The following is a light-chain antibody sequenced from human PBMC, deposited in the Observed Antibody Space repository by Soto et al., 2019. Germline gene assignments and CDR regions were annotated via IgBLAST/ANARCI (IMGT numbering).Light chain of an antibody. CDR2: AAS. CDR3: QQTYITTYT. V-gene: IGKV1-39*01. J-gene: IGKJ2*01. Sequence: DIQMTQSPSTLSASVGDRVTITCRASQRISNYLNWYQQKPGKAPNLLIYAASSLRSGVPSRFSGSGSGTDFALTINSLRPEDFGTYYCQQTYITTYTFGQGTKVDIK. CDR1: QRISNY.